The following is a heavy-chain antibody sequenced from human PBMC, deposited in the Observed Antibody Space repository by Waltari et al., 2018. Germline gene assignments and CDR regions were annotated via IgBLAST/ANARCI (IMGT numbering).Heavy chain of an antibody. V-gene: IGHV3-23*02. D-gene: IGHD2-15*01. CDR3: AKRAKGKGLCSGSCYSDY. Sequence: EVQLLESGGGLAQPGGSLRLSCVASGFTFSTYAIGWVRLAPGTGLGWGSGTSGTGDTTDYGDSVKGRFTISRDNSKNTLYLQMSSLRAEDTAIYYCAKRAKGKGLCSGSCYSDYWGQGTLVTVSS. J-gene: IGHJ4*02. CDR2: TSGTGDTT. CDR1: GFTFSTYA.